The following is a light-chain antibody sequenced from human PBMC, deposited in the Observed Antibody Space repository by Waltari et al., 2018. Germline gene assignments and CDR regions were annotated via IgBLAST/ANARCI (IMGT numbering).Light chain of an antibody. V-gene: IGLV2-14*03. CDR3: SSYTSSSTLV. CDR1: SSDVGSYNY. CDR2: DVS. Sequence: QSALTQPASVSGSPGQSITISCTGASSDVGSYNYVSWYQQYPGTAPKLIIYDVSNRPSGVSNRFSGSKSGNTASLTISGLQAEDEADYYCSSYTSSSTLVFGGGTKLTVL. J-gene: IGLJ3*02.